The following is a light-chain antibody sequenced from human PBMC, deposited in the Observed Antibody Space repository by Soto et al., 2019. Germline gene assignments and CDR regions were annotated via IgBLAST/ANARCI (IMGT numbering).Light chain of an antibody. Sequence: QSALTQPASVSGSPGQSITISCTGTSSDVGGYNYVSWYQQHPGNAPKLMIYDVSNRPSGVSKRLSGSKSGNTASLTISGLQAEDEADYFCSSYTSGSYVVFGGGTKLTVL. CDR1: SSDVGGYNY. CDR3: SSYTSGSYVV. J-gene: IGLJ2*01. V-gene: IGLV2-14*03. CDR2: DVS.